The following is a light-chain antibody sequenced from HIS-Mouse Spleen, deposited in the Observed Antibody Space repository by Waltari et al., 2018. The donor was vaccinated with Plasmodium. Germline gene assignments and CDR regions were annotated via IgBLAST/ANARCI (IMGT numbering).Light chain of an antibody. J-gene: IGKJ3*01. CDR3: QQYNNWSFT. CDR1: QSVSSN. V-gene: IGKV3-15*01. CDR2: GAS. Sequence: EIVMTQSPATLSVSPGERATLPCRASQSVSSNLAWYPQKPGQAPRLLIYGASTRATGIPARFSGSWSGTEFTLTISSLQSEDFAVYYCQQYNNWSFTFGPGTKVDIK.